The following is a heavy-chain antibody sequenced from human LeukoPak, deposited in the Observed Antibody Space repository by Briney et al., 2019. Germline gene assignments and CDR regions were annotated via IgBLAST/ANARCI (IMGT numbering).Heavy chain of an antibody. V-gene: IGHV3-21*01. CDR1: GGSISSSS. D-gene: IGHD1-26*01. Sequence: ETLSLTCTVSGGSISSSSYYWGWIRQPPGKGLEWVSSISSSSSYIYYADSVKGRFTISRDNAKNSLYLQMNSLRAEDTAVYYCARELPFDYWGQGTLVTVSS. CDR2: ISSSSSYI. CDR3: ARELPFDY. J-gene: IGHJ4*02.